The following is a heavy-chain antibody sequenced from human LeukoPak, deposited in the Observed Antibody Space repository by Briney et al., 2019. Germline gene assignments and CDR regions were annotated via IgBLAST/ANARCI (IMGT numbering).Heavy chain of an antibody. J-gene: IGHJ3*02. CDR3: ARNRVGFYYADAFDM. CDR2: IHYDGSEK. V-gene: IGHV3-30*02. Sequence: GGSLRLSCAPSGFSLINCDMHWVRHTPGKGLEWVAFIHYDGSEKYYADSLKGRFAISRDNSKNTLYLQMNSLRGEDTAVYYCARNRVGFYYADAFDMWGQGTMVTVSS. CDR1: GFSLINCD. D-gene: IGHD5-24*01.